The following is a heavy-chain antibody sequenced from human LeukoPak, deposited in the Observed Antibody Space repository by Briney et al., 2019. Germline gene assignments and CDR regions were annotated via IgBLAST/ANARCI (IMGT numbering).Heavy chain of an antibody. V-gene: IGHV3-9*01. J-gene: IGHJ4*02. CDR2: ISWNSGRI. Sequence: GGSLRLSCAGSGFIFSDYVMSWVRQAPGKGLEWVSGISWNSGRIDYADSVKGRFTISRDNAKNSLYLQMNSLRPEDTALYYCVKALEYSSSSHYFDYWGQGTLVTVSS. CDR3: VKALEYSSSSHYFDY. D-gene: IGHD6-6*01. CDR1: GFIFSDYV.